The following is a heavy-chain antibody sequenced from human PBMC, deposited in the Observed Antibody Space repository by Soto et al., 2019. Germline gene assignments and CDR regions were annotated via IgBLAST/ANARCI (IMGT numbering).Heavy chain of an antibody. CDR3: VRGGYMRASDI. D-gene: IGHD6-13*01. Sequence: PGGSLRLACAASGFTFSSYCMYWVRQAPGKGLEWVSHMNNDGSYIIYAESVKGRFTFSRDNAKNTLYLQMNSLRAEDTAVYYCVRGGYMRASDISGTAIMLTL. CDR1: GFTFSSYC. J-gene: IGHJ3*02. CDR2: MNNDGSYI. V-gene: IGHV3-74*01.